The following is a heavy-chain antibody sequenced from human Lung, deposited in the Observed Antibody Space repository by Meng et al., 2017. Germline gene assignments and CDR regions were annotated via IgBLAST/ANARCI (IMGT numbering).Heavy chain of an antibody. Sequence: QLQLQESGSGLVKPSQTLSLTCAVSGGSISSGGYSWSWIRQPPGKGLEWIGYISHSGSTYDNPSLKNRVTISVDRSKNQFSLRLTSVTAADTAVYSCARSGYCSGSSCYGSFDSWGQGTLVTVSS. CDR1: GGSISSGGYS. CDR3: ARSGYCSGSSCYGSFDS. CDR2: ISHSGST. J-gene: IGHJ4*02. V-gene: IGHV4-30-2*01. D-gene: IGHD2-15*01.